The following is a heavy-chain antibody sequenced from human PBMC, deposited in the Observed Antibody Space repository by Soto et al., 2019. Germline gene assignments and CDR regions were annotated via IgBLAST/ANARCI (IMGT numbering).Heavy chain of an antibody. V-gene: IGHV1-18*04. J-gene: IGHJ6*02. Sequence: ASVKVSCKASGYTFTSYGISWVRQAPGQGLEWMGWISAYNGNTNYAQKLQGRVTMTTDTSTSTAYMELRSLRSDDTAVYYCARGTSSSSRTWFSDYYYYYGMDVWVQGTTVTVSS. CDR1: GYTFTSYG. CDR3: ARGTSSSSRTWFSDYYYYYGMDV. D-gene: IGHD6-6*01. CDR2: ISAYNGNT.